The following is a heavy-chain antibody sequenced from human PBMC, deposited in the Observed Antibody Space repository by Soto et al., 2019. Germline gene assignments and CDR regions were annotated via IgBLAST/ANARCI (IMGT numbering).Heavy chain of an antibody. Sequence: EVQLLESGGGLVQPGGSLRLSCAASGFTFSSYAMSWVRLAPGKGLEWVSGISGSGGSTYFADSVRGRFTISRDNSKNTLYLQMNSLRAEDTAVYYCAKRAGIGSASAYYFDYWGQGTLVTVSA. CDR1: GFTFSSYA. D-gene: IGHD3-10*01. CDR3: AKRAGIGSASAYYFDY. V-gene: IGHV3-23*01. J-gene: IGHJ4*02. CDR2: ISGSGGST.